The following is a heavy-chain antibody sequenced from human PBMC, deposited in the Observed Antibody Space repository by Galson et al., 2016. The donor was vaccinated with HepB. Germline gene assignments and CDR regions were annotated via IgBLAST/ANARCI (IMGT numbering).Heavy chain of an antibody. CDR2: ISWNSGSI. CDR1: GFILKDYA. CDR3: AQDKASMSVGATNFQH. J-gene: IGHJ1*01. V-gene: IGHV3-9*01. D-gene: IGHD1-26*01. Sequence: SLRLSCAASGFILKDYAMHWVRQAPGKGLEWVSSISWNSGSIGYADSVKGRFTISRDNAKNSLYLQMNSLTAEDTAFYYCAQDKASMSVGATNFQHWGQGTLVTVSS.